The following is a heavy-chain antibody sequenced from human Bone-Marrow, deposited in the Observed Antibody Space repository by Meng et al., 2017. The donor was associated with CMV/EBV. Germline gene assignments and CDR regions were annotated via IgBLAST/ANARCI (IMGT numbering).Heavy chain of an antibody. V-gene: IGHV2-5*01. CDR1: GFSLSNARMG. D-gene: IGHD4-23*01. CDR3: AHRRRGTGGPVAAPDF. J-gene: IGHJ4*02. CDR2: LYWNDEK. Sequence: SGPTLVQPTETLTLPCTVSGFSLSNARMGVSWIRQPPGKALEWLALLYWNDEKRYSPSLKSRLTITKDTSKSQVVLTMTNMDPVNTATYFCAHRRRGTGGPVAAPDFWAQGSPVTVSS.